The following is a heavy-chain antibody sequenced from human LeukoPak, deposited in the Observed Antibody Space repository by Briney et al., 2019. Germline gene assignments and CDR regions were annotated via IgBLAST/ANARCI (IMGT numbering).Heavy chain of an antibody. Sequence: QAGGSLRPSCAASGFTFSSYDMHWVRQATGKGLEWVSAIGTAGDTYYPGSVKGRFTISRENAKNSLYLQMNSLRAGDTAVYYCARASYDSSGYYYDYWGQGTLVTVSS. V-gene: IGHV3-13*01. CDR1: GFTFSSYD. D-gene: IGHD3-22*01. CDR3: ARASYDSSGYYYDY. J-gene: IGHJ4*02. CDR2: IGTAGDT.